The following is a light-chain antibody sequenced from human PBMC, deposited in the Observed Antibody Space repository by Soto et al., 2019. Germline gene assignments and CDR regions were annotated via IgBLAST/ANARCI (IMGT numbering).Light chain of an antibody. CDR2: AAS. Sequence: DIQMTQSPSAKSASVGDRVTITCRASQGISKYLAWFQQKPGKVPKRLIYAASSLQSGVPARFGGSGSGTAFTLTISSLQPEDFGTYYCLQHTSCPWTFGQGTKVEIK. CDR1: QGISKY. CDR3: LQHTSCPWT. V-gene: IGKV1-17*03. J-gene: IGKJ1*01.